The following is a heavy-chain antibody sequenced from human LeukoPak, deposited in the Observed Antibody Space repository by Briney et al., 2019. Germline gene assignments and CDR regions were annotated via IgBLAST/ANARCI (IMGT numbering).Heavy chain of an antibody. V-gene: IGHV3-53*01. CDR2: IYSDNT. CDR1: GFTVSSNS. Sequence: GGSLRLSCTVSGFTVSSNSMSWVRQAPGKGLEWVSFIYSDNTHYSDSVKGRFTISRDNAKNTLYLQMNSLRAEDTAVYYCVRTHPLFYMDVWGKGTTVTVSS. J-gene: IGHJ6*03. CDR3: VRTHPLFYMDV.